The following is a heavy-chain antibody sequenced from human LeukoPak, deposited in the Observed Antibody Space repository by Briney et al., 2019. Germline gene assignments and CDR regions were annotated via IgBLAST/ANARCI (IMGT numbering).Heavy chain of an antibody. CDR2: IIPILGIA. D-gene: IGHD5/OR15-5a*01. CDR1: GGTFSSYA. V-gene: IGHV1-69*04. Sequence: GASVKVSCKASGGTFSSYAISWVRQAPGQGLEWMGRIIPILGIANYAQKFQGRVTITADKSTSTAYMELSSLRSEDTAVYYCARVCVLDAFDIWGQGTMVTVSS. CDR3: ARVCVLDAFDI. J-gene: IGHJ3*02.